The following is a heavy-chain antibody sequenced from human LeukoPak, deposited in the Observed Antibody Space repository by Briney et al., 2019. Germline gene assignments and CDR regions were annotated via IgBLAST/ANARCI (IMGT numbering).Heavy chain of an antibody. D-gene: IGHD6-6*01. V-gene: IGHV3-7*01. J-gene: IGHJ4*02. CDR1: GFTFSSYW. Sequence: TGGSLRLSCAPSGFTFSSYWMSWVRQAPGKGLEWVANIKQDGSEKYYVDSVKGRFTISRDNAKNSLYLQMNSLRAEDTAVYYCARDSKAPRNWGQGTLVTVSS. CDR2: IKQDGSEK. CDR3: ARDSKAPRN.